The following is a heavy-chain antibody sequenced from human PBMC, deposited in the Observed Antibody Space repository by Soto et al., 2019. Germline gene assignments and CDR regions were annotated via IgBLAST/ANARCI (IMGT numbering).Heavy chain of an antibody. CDR3: AREGGVYGPDDAFDI. V-gene: IGHV4-59*01. D-gene: IGHD6-13*01. Sequence: SETLSLTCTVSGGSISGYYWSWIRQPPGKGLEWIGYIYYSGSTNYNPSLKSRVAISVDTSKNQFSLKLSSVTAADTAVYYCAREGGVYGPDDAFDIWGQGTMVTVSS. J-gene: IGHJ3*02. CDR2: IYYSGST. CDR1: GGSISGYY.